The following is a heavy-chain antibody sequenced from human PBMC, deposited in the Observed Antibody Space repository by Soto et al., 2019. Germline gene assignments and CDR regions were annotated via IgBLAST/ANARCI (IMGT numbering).Heavy chain of an antibody. V-gene: IGHV3-66*01. Sequence: EVQVVESGGGLVQPGGSLRLSCAASGFTVNTNYMSWVRQAPGKGLEWVSVIHTGGRTYYADSVRGRFTIARDNSENTVYLEMISLRVEDTAVYYCARGAEYDLWSGPGWYDPWGQGTLVIVSS. CDR1: GFTVNTNY. CDR2: IHTGGRT. D-gene: IGHD3-3*01. CDR3: ARGAEYDLWSGPGWYDP. J-gene: IGHJ5*02.